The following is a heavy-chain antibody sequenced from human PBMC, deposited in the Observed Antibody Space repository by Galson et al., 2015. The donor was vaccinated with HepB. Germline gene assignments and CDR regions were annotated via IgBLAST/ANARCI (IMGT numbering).Heavy chain of an antibody. D-gene: IGHD1-26*01. CDR3: AREVGATMFGAFDI. V-gene: IGHV1-2*06. J-gene: IGHJ3*02. CDR1: GYTFTGYY. Sequence: SVKVSCKASGYTFTGYYMHWVRQAPGQGLEWMGRINPNSGGTNYAQKFQGRVTMTRDTSISTAYTELSRLRSDDTAVYYCAREVGATMFGAFDIWGQGTMVTVSS. CDR2: INPNSGGT.